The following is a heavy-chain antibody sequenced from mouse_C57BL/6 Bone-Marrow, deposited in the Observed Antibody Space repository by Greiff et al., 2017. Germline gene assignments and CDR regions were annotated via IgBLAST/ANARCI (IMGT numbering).Heavy chain of an antibody. CDR2: ISDGGSYT. D-gene: IGHD2-1*01. Sequence: EVKVVESGGGLVKPGGSLKLSCAASGFTFSSYAMSWVRQTPEKRLEWVATISDGGSYTYYPDNVKGRFTISRDNAKNNLYLQMSHLKSEDTAMYYCARDRIKGNLFDYWGQGTTLTVSS. V-gene: IGHV5-4*01. J-gene: IGHJ2*01. CDR1: GFTFSSYA. CDR3: ARDRIKGNLFDY.